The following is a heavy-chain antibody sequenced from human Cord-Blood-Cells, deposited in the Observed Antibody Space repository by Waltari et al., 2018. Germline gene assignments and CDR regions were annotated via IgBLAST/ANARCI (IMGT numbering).Heavy chain of an antibody. CDR2: IIPILDKA. D-gene: IGHD3-16*01. CDR3: ASRGGAGAGSIDY. Sequence: VQLVQSGAEVKKPGSSVKVSCKASGGTFSSYAISWLRQAPGQGLERMGRIIPILDKANYAQKFQGRVTITADKSTSTAYLGLSSLRSEDTAVYYCASRGGAGAGSIDYWGQGTLVTVSS. J-gene: IGHJ4*02. CDR1: GGTFSSYA. V-gene: IGHV1-69*09.